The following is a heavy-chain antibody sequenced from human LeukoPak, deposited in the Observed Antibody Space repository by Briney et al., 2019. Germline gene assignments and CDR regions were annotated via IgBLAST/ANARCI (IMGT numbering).Heavy chain of an antibody. CDR1: GGSISSSSYY. V-gene: IGHV4-39*07. D-gene: IGHD4-23*01. Sequence: PETLSLTCTVSGGSISSSSYYWGWIRQPPGKGLEWIGEINHSGSTNYNPSLKSRVTISVDTSKNQFSLKLSSVTAADTAVYYCARGLHGGKGGYNYWGQGTLVTVSS. CDR3: ARGLHGGKGGYNY. CDR2: INHSGST. J-gene: IGHJ4*02.